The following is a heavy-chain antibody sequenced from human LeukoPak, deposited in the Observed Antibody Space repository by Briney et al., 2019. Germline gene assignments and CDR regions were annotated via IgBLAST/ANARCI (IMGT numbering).Heavy chain of an antibody. J-gene: IGHJ3*02. Sequence: GGSLGLSCAASGFSFSTHWMSWFRQAPGKGLEWVALIKQDGSVIHYVDSVKGRFTISRDNAKNSLSLQMNSLRADDTAVYYSAGDEGWTFDIWGQGTKVTVSS. CDR2: IKQDGSVI. CDR3: AGDEGWTFDI. CDR1: GFSFSTHW. D-gene: IGHD5-24*01. V-gene: IGHV3-7*01.